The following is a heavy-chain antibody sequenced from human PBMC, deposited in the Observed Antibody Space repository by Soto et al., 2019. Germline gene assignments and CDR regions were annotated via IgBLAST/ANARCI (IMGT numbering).Heavy chain of an antibody. J-gene: IGHJ4*02. CDR1: GASINNYY. D-gene: IGHD2-2*01. CDR3: ASSHAWSTFDH. CDR2: IYYSGSS. V-gene: IGHV4-59*08. Sequence: PSETLSLTCTVSGASINNYYWSWIRQPPGKGLEWIGNIYYSGSSNYNPSLKSRVTISVDTSKNYFSLKLSSVTAADTAIYYCASSHAWSTFDHWGLGTLVTVSS.